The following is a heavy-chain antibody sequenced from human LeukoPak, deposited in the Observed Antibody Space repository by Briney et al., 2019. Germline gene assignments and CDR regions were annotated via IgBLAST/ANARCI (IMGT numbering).Heavy chain of an antibody. CDR1: GFTFSSYG. CDR3: AKDRASTAER. CDR2: IRYDGSNK. V-gene: IGHV3-30*02. Sequence: GGSLRLSCAASGFTFSSYGMHWVRQAPGKGLEWVAFIRYDGSNKYYADSVKGRFTISRDNSKNPLYLQMNSLRAEDTAVYYCAKDRASTAERWSQGTLVTVSS. J-gene: IGHJ4*02. D-gene: IGHD1-26*01.